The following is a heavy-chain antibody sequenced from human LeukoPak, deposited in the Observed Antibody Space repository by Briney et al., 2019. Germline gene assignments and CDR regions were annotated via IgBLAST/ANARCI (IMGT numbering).Heavy chain of an antibody. D-gene: IGHD6-19*01. Sequence: ASVKVSCKASGGTFSSYAISWVRQAPGQGLEWMGGIIPIFGTANYAQKFQGRVTITTDESTSTAYMELSSLRSEDTAVYYCARVPYGSVISSSGWYYFDYWGQGTLVTVSS. CDR1: GGTFSSYA. V-gene: IGHV1-69*05. CDR3: ARVPYGSVISSSGWYYFDY. J-gene: IGHJ4*02. CDR2: IIPIFGTA.